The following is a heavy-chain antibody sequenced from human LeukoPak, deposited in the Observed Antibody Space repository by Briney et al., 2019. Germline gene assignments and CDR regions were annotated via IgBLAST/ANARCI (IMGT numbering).Heavy chain of an antibody. V-gene: IGHV4-59*08. D-gene: IGHD6-13*01. J-gene: IGHJ5*02. CDR2: IYYSGST. CDR1: GGSISSYY. Sequence: SETLSLTCTVSGGSISSYYWSWIRQTPGKGLEWIGYIYYSGSTKYNPSPKSRVTISVDTSKNQLSLKLSSVTAADTAVYYCARHVAGYSSNWCAGWFDPWGQGTLVTVSS. CDR3: ARHVAGYSSNWCAGWFDP.